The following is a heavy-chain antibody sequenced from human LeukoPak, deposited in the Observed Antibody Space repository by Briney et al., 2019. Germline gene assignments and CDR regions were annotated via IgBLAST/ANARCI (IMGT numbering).Heavy chain of an antibody. D-gene: IGHD5-12*01. V-gene: IGHV4-59*01. CDR3: ARGGYDDGGPIFDY. CDR2: IYYSGST. J-gene: IGHJ4*02. Sequence: PSETLSLTCTVSGGSISSYYWSWIRQPPGKGLEWIGYIYYSGSTNYNPSLKSRATISVDTSKNQFSLKLSSVTAADTAVYYCARGGYDDGGPIFDYWGQGTLVTVSS. CDR1: GGSISSYY.